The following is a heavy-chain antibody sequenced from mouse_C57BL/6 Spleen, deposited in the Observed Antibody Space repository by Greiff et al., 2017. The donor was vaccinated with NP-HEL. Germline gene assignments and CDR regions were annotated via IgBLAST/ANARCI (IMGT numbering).Heavy chain of an antibody. CDR3: ASHYPDYYAMDY. J-gene: IGHJ4*01. CDR1: GYTFTDYY. D-gene: IGHD5-5*01. Sequence: EVQLQQSGPELVKPGASVKISCKASGYTFTDYYMNWVKQSHGKSLEWIGDINPNNGGTSYNQKFKGKATLTVDKSSSTAYMELRSLTSEDSAVYYCASHYPDYYAMDYWGQGTSVTVSS. CDR2: INPNNGGT. V-gene: IGHV1-26*01.